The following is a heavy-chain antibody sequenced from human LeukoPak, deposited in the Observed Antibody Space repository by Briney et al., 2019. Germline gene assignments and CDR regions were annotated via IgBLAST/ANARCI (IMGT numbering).Heavy chain of an antibody. V-gene: IGHV3-33*03. CDR2: IWYDGSKR. J-gene: IGHJ4*02. CDR3: AKTTTGYSSGRFPGWPVDY. D-gene: IGHD6-19*01. CDR1: GFKFNSYG. Sequence: VRSLRLSCAASGFKFNSYGMHWVRQAPGKGLEWVAVIWYDGSKRYYADSVKGRFTISRDDSKNTLYLQMNSLRAEDTAVYYCAKTTTGYSSGRFPGWPVDYWGQGTLVTVSS.